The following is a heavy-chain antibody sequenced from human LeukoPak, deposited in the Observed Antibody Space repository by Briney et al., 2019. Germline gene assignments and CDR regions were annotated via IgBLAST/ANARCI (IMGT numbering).Heavy chain of an antibody. CDR2: VSYDETNK. CDR1: ASTFSNDA. V-gene: IGHV3-30-3*01. Sequence: GGPLRLSCAASASTFSNDAIHWVRQAPGKGLEWVAVVSYDETNKYYADSVKGRFTISRDNSKNTVYLQMSSLRAEDTAMYYCARAFGCSGTSCHARWGYYYYAMDVWGQGTTVTVSS. J-gene: IGHJ6*02. CDR3: ARAFGCSGTSCHARWGYYYYAMDV. D-gene: IGHD2-2*01.